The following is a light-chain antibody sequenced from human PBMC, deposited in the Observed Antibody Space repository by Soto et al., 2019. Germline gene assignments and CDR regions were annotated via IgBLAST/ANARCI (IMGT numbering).Light chain of an antibody. CDR3: QQYYSIPLT. CDR1: QXCLYXSNNNNY. V-gene: IGKV4-1*01. CDR2: WAS. J-gene: IGKJ4*01. Sequence: DIVMTQSPDSLAVCLGEMSTIKCKXGQXCLYXSNNNNYLDWYXQKXGQPPKXXXYWASTRESGVPERFSGSGSGTDFTLTISSLPAEDVEVYYCQQYYSIPLTFGGGTKVDIK.